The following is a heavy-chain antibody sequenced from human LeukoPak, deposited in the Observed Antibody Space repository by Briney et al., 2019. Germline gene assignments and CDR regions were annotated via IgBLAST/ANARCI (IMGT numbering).Heavy chain of an antibody. CDR2: INADGTTT. D-gene: IGHD3-10*01. Sequence: GGSLRLSCAASGFTFGNSWVHWIRQAPGKGLVWVSLINADGTTTTYADSVKGRFTISRDNARNTVSLQMNSLRAEDTAVYYCVPLGELSFDYWGQGTLVTVSS. V-gene: IGHV3-74*01. CDR1: GFTFGNSW. J-gene: IGHJ4*02. CDR3: VPLGELSFDY.